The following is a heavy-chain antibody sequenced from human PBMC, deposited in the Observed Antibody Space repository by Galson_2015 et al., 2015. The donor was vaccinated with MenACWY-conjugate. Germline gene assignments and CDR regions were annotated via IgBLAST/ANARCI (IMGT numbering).Heavy chain of an antibody. Sequence: SVKVSCKASGYTFTSYAMHWVRQAPGQRLEWMGWINAGNGNTKYSQKFQGRVTITRDTSASTAYMELSSLRSEDTAVYYCARSGWIPNAADYWGQGTLVTVSS. CDR1: GYTFTSYA. CDR3: ARSGWIPNAADY. V-gene: IGHV1-3*01. J-gene: IGHJ4*02. CDR2: INAGNGNT. D-gene: IGHD5-18*01.